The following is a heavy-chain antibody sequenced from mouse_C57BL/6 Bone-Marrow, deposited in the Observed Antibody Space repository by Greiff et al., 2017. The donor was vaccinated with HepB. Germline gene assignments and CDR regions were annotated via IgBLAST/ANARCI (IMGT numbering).Heavy chain of an antibody. CDR2: ISSGGSYT. CDR3: ARHIRGDSSGYFAY. J-gene: IGHJ3*01. V-gene: IGHV5-6*01. CDR1: GFTFSSYG. Sequence: EVQRVESGGDLVKPGGSLKLSCAASGFTFSSYGMSWVRQTPDKRLEWVATISSGGSYTYYPDSVKGRFTISRDNAKNTLYLQMSSLKSEDTAMYYCARHIRGDSSGYFAYWGQGTLVTVSA. D-gene: IGHD3-2*02.